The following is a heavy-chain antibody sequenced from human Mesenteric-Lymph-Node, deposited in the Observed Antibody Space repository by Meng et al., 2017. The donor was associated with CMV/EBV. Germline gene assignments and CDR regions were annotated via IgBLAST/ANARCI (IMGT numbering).Heavy chain of an antibody. Sequence: ASVKVSCKASGYTFTDYHMHWVRQAPGQGLEWMGWINPNSGGTNYAEKFQGRVTLTRDTSISTAYMELSSLRSEDTAVYYCARVIAAGVYPPPTYYFDYWGQGTLVTVSS. CDR1: GYTFTDYH. CDR3: ARVIAAGVYPPPTYYFDY. CDR2: INPNSGGT. D-gene: IGHD6-13*01. V-gene: IGHV1-2*02. J-gene: IGHJ4*02.